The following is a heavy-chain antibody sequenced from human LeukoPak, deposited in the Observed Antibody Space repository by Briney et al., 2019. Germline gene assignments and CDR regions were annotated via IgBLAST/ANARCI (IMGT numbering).Heavy chain of an antibody. J-gene: IGHJ4*02. CDR3: ARGGLSNSGWSFEH. CDR2: LHSSART. CDR1: GGSISSTDFY. D-gene: IGHD6-19*01. V-gene: IGHV4-39*01. Sequence: SETLSLTCTVSGGSISSTDFYWGWIRQPPGKGLQWVASLHSSARTYNNPSFGIRLSVSLDTSQHQFSLHLPSVTAADTAVYYCARGGLSNSGWSFEHWGEGILVPVSS.